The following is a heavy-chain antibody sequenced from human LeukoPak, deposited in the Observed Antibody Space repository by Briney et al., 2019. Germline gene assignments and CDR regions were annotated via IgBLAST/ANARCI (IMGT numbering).Heavy chain of an antibody. CDR1: GGSFSGYY. V-gene: IGHV4-34*01. Sequence: SETLSLTCAVYGGSFSGYYWSWLRQPPGKGLEWIGEINHSGSTNYNPSLKSRVTISVDTSKNQFSLKLSSVTAADTAVYYCARGAYDYVWGSYRYSPYFDYWGQGTLVTVSS. J-gene: IGHJ4*02. CDR2: INHSGST. D-gene: IGHD3-16*02. CDR3: ARGAYDYVWGSYRYSPYFDY.